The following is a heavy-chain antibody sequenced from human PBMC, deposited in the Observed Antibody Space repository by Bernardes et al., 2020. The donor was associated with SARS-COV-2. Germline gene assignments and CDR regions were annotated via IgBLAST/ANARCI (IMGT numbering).Heavy chain of an antibody. CDR2: IYHSGST. CDR1: GGSISSGGYS. V-gene: IGHV4-30-2*01. D-gene: IGHD3-22*01. J-gene: IGHJ5*02. Sequence: SETLSLTCAVSGGSISSGGYSWSWIRQPPGKGLEWIGYIYHSGSTYYNPSLKSRVTISVDRSKNQFSLKLSSVTAADTAVYYCARAHYYDSSGYYSVGHQPRNWFDPWGQGTLVTVSS. CDR3: ARAHYYDSSGYYSVGHQPRNWFDP.